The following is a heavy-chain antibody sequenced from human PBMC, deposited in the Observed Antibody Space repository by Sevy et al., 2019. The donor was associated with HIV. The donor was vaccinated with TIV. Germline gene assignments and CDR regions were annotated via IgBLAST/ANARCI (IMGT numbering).Heavy chain of an antibody. V-gene: IGHV3-49*04. Sequence: GGSLRLSCTASGFSFGDYAMNWVRQAPGKGLEWVAFLKNKARGGTLDHAASVKGRLTISRDDSKSTVYLQMNDLRTEDSGVYYYTRWKGAQSIFDYWGQGALVTVSS. CDR2: LKNKARGGTL. CDR3: TRWKGAQSIFDY. J-gene: IGHJ4*02. CDR1: GFSFGDYA. D-gene: IGHD1-1*01.